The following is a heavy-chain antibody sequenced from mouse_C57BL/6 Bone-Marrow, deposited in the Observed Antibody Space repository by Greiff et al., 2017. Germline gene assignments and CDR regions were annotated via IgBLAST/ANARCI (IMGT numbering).Heavy chain of an antibody. V-gene: IGHV5-6*02. CDR3: ARRDYSNYEGAMDY. Sequence: EVKVVESGGDLVKPGGSLKLSCAASGFTFSSYGMSWVRQTPDKRLEWVATISSGGSYTYYPDSVKGRFTISRDNAKNTLYLQMSSLKSEDTAMYYCARRDYSNYEGAMDYWGQGTSVTVSS. CDR1: GFTFSSYG. J-gene: IGHJ4*01. D-gene: IGHD2-5*01. CDR2: ISSGGSYT.